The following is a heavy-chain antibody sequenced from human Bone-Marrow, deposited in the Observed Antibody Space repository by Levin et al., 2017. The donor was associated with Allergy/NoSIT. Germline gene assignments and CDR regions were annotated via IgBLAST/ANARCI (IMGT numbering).Heavy chain of an antibody. CDR3: ARVFFGSGSHYDRVLDV. J-gene: IGHJ6*02. V-gene: IGHV4-30-4*08. Sequence: LRLSCTVSGGSISNDDDYWTWIRQSPGTGLEWIGNIYYSGFTYYNPSLKSRITMSADTSKNQFSLNLRSVTAADTAVYFCARVFFGSGSHYDRVLDVWGQGTTVTVSS. D-gene: IGHD3-10*01. CDR2: IYYSGFT. CDR1: GGSISNDDDY.